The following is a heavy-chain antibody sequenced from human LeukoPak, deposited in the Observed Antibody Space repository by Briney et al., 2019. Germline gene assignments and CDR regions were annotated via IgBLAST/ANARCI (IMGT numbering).Heavy chain of an antibody. Sequence: VASVKLSCTASGYTFTSYGISWVRQAPGQGLEWMGWISAYDGNTNYAQTLKGRVTISTDTSTSTAYMQLRSLRSDDTAVYYCARDQEMGYYYGMDVWGQGTTVTVSS. CDR2: ISAYDGNT. CDR3: ARDQEMGYYYGMDV. V-gene: IGHV1-18*01. CDR1: GYTFTSYG. D-gene: IGHD5-24*01. J-gene: IGHJ6*02.